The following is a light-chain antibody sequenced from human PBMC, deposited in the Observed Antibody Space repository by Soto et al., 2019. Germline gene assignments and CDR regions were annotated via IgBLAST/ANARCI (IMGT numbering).Light chain of an antibody. CDR1: QSISSY. CDR3: QQTYSTPLT. Sequence: IQMTQSPSSLSASVGDRVTITFRASQSISSYLNWYQQKPGKAPKLLIYAASSLQSGVPPRFSGSGSGTDFTLSINSLQPEDFATYYCQQTYSTPLTFGGGTKVDIK. CDR2: AAS. J-gene: IGKJ4*01. V-gene: IGKV1-39*01.